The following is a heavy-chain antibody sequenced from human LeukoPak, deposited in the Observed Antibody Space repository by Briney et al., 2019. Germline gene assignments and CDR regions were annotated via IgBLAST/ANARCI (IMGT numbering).Heavy chain of an antibody. J-gene: IGHJ4*02. V-gene: IGHV3-11*06. CDR1: GFTFSDYY. CDR2: ISSSSSYT. CDR3: ARTYYYDSSGYSNDY. D-gene: IGHD3-22*01. Sequence: TGGSLGLSCAASGFTFSDYYMSWIRQAPGKGLEWVSYISSSSSYTNYADSVKGRFTISRDNAKNSLYLQMNSLRAEDTAVYYCARTYYYDSSGYSNDYWGQGTLVTVSS.